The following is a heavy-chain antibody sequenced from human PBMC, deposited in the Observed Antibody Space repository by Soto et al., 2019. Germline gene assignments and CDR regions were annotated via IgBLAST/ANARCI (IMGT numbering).Heavy chain of an antibody. CDR2: IYYTGRT. CDR3: AREGSYHYFDY. V-gene: IGHV4-31*03. Sequence: QVQLQESGPGLVKPSQTLSLACTVSDGSVSRGGYYWSWLRQSPGKALEWIGNIYYTGRTSYNPSLKSRVTISLETSKRQFSLRLASVSAADTALYYCAREGSYHYFDYWGQGALVTVSS. D-gene: IGHD1-26*01. J-gene: IGHJ4*02. CDR1: DGSVSRGGYY.